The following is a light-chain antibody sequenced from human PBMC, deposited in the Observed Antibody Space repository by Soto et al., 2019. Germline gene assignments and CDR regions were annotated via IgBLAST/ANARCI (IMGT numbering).Light chain of an antibody. V-gene: IGKV1-39*01. CDR2: GAS. CDR1: QSISVY. CDR3: PQYANLPIT. Sequence: DIQMTQSPSTLSASVGDRVTITCRASQSISVYVNWYQQKPGKAPKLLIYGASSLQSGVPSRFSGSGSGTDFALTISSLQPEDIATYYCPQYANLPITFGQGTRLEI. J-gene: IGKJ5*01.